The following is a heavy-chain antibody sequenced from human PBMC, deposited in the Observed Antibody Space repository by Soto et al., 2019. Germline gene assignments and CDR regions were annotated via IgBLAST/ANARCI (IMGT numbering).Heavy chain of an antibody. CDR2: IIPILGIA. CDR1: GGTFSSYT. D-gene: IGHD4-17*01. V-gene: IGHV1-69*02. J-gene: IGHJ6*02. Sequence: QVQLVQSGAEVKKPGSSVKVSCKASGGTFSSYTISWVRQAPGQGLEWMGRIIPILGIANYAQKFQGRVTITAYKSTSTAYMDLSSLRSEHTAVYYSVSTLTTHMDSWGQGTTVTVSS. CDR3: VSTLTTHMDS.